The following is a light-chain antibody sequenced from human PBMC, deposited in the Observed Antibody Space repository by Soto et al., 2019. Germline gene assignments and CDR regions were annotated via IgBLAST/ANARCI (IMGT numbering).Light chain of an antibody. CDR3: MHDTLSYT. Sequence: DIVMTQTPLSLPVTLGQPASISCRSSQSLVHSDGKTYFNWLQQTPSQPPSLLIYNITNRFPGVSDICGGSGAGADFTMKISRVEADDVGVYCRMHDTLSYTFGQGTKLEIK. CDR1: QSLVHSDGKTY. J-gene: IGKJ2*01. V-gene: IGKV2-24*01. CDR2: NIT.